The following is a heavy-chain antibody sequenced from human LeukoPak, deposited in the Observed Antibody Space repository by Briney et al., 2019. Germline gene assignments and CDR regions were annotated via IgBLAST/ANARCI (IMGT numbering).Heavy chain of an antibody. CDR3: ARRLRYFDSAYYYYGMDV. CDR2: IIPIFGTA. D-gene: IGHD3-9*01. Sequence: SVKVSCKASGGTFSSYVISWMRQAPGQGLEWMGGIIPIFGTANYAQKFQGRVTITADESTSTAYMELSSLRSEDTAVYYCARRLRYFDSAYYYYGMDVWGQGTTVTVSS. J-gene: IGHJ6*02. CDR1: GGTFSSYV. V-gene: IGHV1-69*13.